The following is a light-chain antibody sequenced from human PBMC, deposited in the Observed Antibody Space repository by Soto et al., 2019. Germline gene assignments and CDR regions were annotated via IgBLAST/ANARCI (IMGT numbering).Light chain of an antibody. Sequence: QSVLTQPPSASGTPGQRVTISCSGSSSNIGPNYVYWYQHLPGTAPKLRIYSNDQRPSGVPDRFSGSKSGTSASLAISGLQSEDEADYYCAAWDDSLSGYVFGTGTKLTVL. J-gene: IGLJ1*01. CDR3: AAWDDSLSGYV. V-gene: IGLV1-47*02. CDR2: SND. CDR1: SSNIGPNY.